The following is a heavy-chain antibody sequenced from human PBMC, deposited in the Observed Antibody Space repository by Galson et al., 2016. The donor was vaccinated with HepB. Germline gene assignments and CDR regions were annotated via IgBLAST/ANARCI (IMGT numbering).Heavy chain of an antibody. CDR3: ARDNGGYPGLFDY. D-gene: IGHD4-23*01. V-gene: IGHV3-11*06. J-gene: IGHJ4*02. CDR2: ISSNKRYI. Sequence: SLRLSCAASGFTFSDYYMSWIRQAPGKGLEWVSNISSNKRYIKYADSMKGRFTITRDTAKNSLYLEMNSLGAEDTAVYYCARDNGGYPGLFDYWGQGTLVTVSS. CDR1: GFTFSDYY.